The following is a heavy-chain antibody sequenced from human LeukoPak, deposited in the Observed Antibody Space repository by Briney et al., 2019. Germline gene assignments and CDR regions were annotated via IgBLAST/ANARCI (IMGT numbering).Heavy chain of an antibody. V-gene: IGHV3-7*01. Sequence: GSLRLSCVASEVTFSSYWMSWVRQAPGKGLEWVANIKQDGGEKYYLDSVKGRLTVSRDNAKNSLYLQMNSLRAEDTAVYYCARVSARQVPEYWGQGTLVTVSS. J-gene: IGHJ4*02. CDR1: EVTFSSYW. CDR3: ARVSARQVPEY. CDR2: IKQDGGEK. D-gene: IGHD6-19*01.